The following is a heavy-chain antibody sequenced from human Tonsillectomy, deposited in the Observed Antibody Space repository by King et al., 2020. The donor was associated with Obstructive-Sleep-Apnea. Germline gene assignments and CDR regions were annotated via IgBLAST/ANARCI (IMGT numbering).Heavy chain of an antibody. D-gene: IGHD3-22*01. CDR1: GFSLSNARMG. CDR2: IFSNDEK. CDR3: ARMLYYYDSSGYYSYYFDY. Sequence: VTLKESGPVLVKPTKTLTLTCTVSGFSLSNARMGVSWIRQPPGKALEWLAHIFSNDEKSYNTSLNGRLTISKEPPKSQVVFTMTNVDPVDTATYYCARMLYYYDSSGYYSYYFDYWDQGTLVTVSS. J-gene: IGHJ4*02. V-gene: IGHV2-26*01.